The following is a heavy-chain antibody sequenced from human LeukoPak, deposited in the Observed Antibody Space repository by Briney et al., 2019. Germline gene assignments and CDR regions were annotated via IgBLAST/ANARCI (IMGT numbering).Heavy chain of an antibody. CDR1: GLIFRNYA. J-gene: IGHJ4*02. Sequence: GGSLRLSCTASGLIFRNYAMTWVRQAPRKGLEWVSTISGDGTETFYADSVKGRFTISRDNSKNTHYLRMSSLRAEDTGIYYCAKGGHYSFFDYWGQGTLVTVSS. D-gene: IGHD4-11*01. V-gene: IGHV3-23*01. CDR3: AKGGHYSFFDY. CDR2: ISGDGTET.